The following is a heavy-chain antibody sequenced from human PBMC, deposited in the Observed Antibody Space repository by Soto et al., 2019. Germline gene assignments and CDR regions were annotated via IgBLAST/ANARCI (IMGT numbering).Heavy chain of an antibody. Sequence: GASVKVSCKASGYTFTSYYMHWVRQAPGQGLEWMGIINPSGGSTSYAQKFQGRVTMTRDTSTSTVYMELSSLRSEDTAVYYCARVERITIFGVVTTGPYYYGMTSGAKGPRSPSP. D-gene: IGHD3-3*01. CDR1: GYTFTSYY. J-gene: IGHJ6*02. V-gene: IGHV1-46*01. CDR3: ARVERITIFGVVTTGPYYYGMTS. CDR2: INPSGGST.